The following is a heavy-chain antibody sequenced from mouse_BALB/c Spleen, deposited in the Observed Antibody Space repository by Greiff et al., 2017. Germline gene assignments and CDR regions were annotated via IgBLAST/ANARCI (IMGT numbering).Heavy chain of an antibody. CDR3: AGDYLFAY. CDR2: ISNGGGST. D-gene: IGHD2-4*01. Sequence: EVQGVESGGGLVQPGGSLKLSCAASGFTFSSYTMSWVRQTPEKRLEWVAYISNGGGSTYYPDTVKGRFTISRDNAKNTLYLQMSSLKSEDTAMYYCAGDYLFAYWGQGTLVTVAA. CDR1: GFTFSSYT. J-gene: IGHJ3*01. V-gene: IGHV5-12-2*01.